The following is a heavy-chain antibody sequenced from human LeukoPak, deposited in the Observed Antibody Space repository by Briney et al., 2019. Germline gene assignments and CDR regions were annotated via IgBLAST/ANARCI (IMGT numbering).Heavy chain of an antibody. Sequence: NPSETLSLTCTVSGGSISSYYWSWIRQPAGKGLEWIGRIYTSGSTNYNPSLKSRVAMSVDTSKNQFSLKLSSVTAADTAVYYCARGRTTVVPSSYYYYMDVWGKGTTVTVSS. CDR2: IYTSGST. D-gene: IGHD4-23*01. CDR1: GGSISSYY. CDR3: ARGRTTVVPSSYYYYMDV. J-gene: IGHJ6*03. V-gene: IGHV4-4*07.